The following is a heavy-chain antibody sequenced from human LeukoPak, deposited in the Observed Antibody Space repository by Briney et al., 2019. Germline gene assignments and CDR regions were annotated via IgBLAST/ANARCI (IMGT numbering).Heavy chain of an antibody. Sequence: SETLSLTCVVNGGSFSGYYWSWIRQPPGKGLEWLGEIDQSGTTNYHRSLKCRVAISIDTSKKQFSLTLTSMTAADTAVYYCARVPHYYFGYGYFDTWGQGTRVTVSS. CDR1: GGSFSGYY. CDR3: ARVPHYYFGYGYFDT. V-gene: IGHV4-34*01. D-gene: IGHD3/OR15-3a*01. J-gene: IGHJ4*02. CDR2: IDQSGTT.